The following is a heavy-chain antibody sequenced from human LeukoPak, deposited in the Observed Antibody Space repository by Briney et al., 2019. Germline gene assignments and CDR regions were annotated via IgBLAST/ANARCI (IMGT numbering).Heavy chain of an antibody. V-gene: IGHV4-34*01. CDR3: ARGNYEYVWGGIDY. D-gene: IGHD3-16*01. Sequence: SETLSLTCAVYGGSFSGYYWSWIRQPPGKGLEWIGSITYSGSTYYNPSLKSRVTISVDTSKNQLSLKLSSVTAADRAVYYCARGNYEYVWGGIDYWGQGTLVTVSS. CDR2: ITYSGST. CDR1: GGSFSGYY. J-gene: IGHJ4*02.